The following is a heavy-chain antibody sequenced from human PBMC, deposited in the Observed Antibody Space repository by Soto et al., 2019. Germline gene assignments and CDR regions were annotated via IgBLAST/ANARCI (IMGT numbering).Heavy chain of an antibody. V-gene: IGHV1-24*01. CDR1: GYTLTELS. J-gene: IGHJ4*02. CDR3: ATPRLHTGGYYEYYFDY. D-gene: IGHD1-26*01. Sequence: ASVKVSCKVSGYTLTELSMHWVRQAPGKGLEWMGGFDPEDGETIYAQKFQGRVTMTEDTSTDTAYMELSSLRSEDTAVYYCATPRLHTGGYYEYYFDYWGQGTLVTVSS. CDR2: FDPEDGET.